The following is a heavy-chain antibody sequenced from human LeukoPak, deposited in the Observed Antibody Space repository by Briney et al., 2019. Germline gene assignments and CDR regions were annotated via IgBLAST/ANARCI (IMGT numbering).Heavy chain of an antibody. CDR1: GGSISSYY. CDR2: IYYSGST. CDR3: VRLPSGSYGEFDY. J-gene: IGHJ4*02. V-gene: IGHV4-59*08. D-gene: IGHD1-26*01. Sequence: SETLSLTCTVSGGSISSYYWSWIRQPPGKGLEWIGYIYYSGSTNYNPSLKSRVTISVDTSKNQFSLKLSSVTAADTAVYYCVRLPSGSYGEFDYWGQGTLVTVSS.